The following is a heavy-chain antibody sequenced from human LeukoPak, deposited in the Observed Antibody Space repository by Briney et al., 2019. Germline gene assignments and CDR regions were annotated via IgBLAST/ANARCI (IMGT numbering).Heavy chain of an antibody. D-gene: IGHD6-13*01. CDR2: ISGSSSDI. Sequence: GGSLRLSCAGSEFTFRSYSMHWVRQAPGKGLEWVSSISGSSSDIYYADSVKGRFTISRDNSKNSLYLQMNSLRAEDTAVYYCAREGVAAAASFDYWGQGTLVTVSS. V-gene: IGHV3-21*01. J-gene: IGHJ4*02. CDR1: EFTFRSYS. CDR3: AREGVAAAASFDY.